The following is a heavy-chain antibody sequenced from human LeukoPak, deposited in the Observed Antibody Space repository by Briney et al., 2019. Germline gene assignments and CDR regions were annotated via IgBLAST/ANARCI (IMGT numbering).Heavy chain of an antibody. J-gene: IGHJ6*03. CDR3: ARMGCSSTSCRGGYYYYMDV. Sequence: PSETLSLTCAVSGYSICSGYYWGWIRQPPGKGLEWIGSIYHSGSTYYNPSLKSRVTISVDTSKNQFSLKLSSVTAADTAVYYCARMGCSSTSCRGGYYYYMDVWGKGTTVTVSS. CDR2: IYHSGST. D-gene: IGHD2-2*01. V-gene: IGHV4-38-2*01. CDR1: GYSICSGYY.